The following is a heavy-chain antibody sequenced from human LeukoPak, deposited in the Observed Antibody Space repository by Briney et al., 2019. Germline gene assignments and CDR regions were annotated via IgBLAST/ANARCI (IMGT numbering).Heavy chain of an antibody. Sequence: GGSLRLSCAASGFTFSSYAMSRVRQAPGKGLEWVSAISGSGGSTYYADSVKGRFTISRDNSKNTLYLQMNSLRAEDTAVYYCALIVATISEGAVDYWGQGTLVTVSS. D-gene: IGHD5-12*01. J-gene: IGHJ4*02. V-gene: IGHV3-23*01. CDR1: GFTFSSYA. CDR2: ISGSGGST. CDR3: ALIVATISEGAVDY.